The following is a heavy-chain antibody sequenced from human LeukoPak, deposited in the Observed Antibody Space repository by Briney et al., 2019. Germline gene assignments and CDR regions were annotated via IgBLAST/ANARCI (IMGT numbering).Heavy chain of an antibody. D-gene: IGHD3-3*01. CDR2: IYYSGST. J-gene: IGHJ5*02. CDR3: AGEVRSRITIFGVVPSGDWFDP. Sequence: SETLSLTCTVSGGSVSSGSYYWSWIRQRPGKGLEWIGYIYYSGSTNYNPSLKSRVTISVDTSKNQFSLKLSSVTAADTAVYYCAGEVRSRITIFGVVPSGDWFDPWGQGTLVTVSS. V-gene: IGHV4-61*01. CDR1: GGSVSSGSYY.